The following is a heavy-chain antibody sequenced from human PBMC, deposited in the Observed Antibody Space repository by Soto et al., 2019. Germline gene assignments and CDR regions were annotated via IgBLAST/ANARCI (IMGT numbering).Heavy chain of an antibody. D-gene: IGHD6-13*01. V-gene: IGHV3-23*01. CDR1: GFTFSSYA. CDR2: ISGSGSNK. Sequence: PGGSLRLSCAASGFTFSSYAMSWVRQAPGKGLEWVSAISGSGSNKYYADSVKGRFTISRDNSKNTLYLQMNSLRAEDTAVYYCAKARRGIAAAGTFSWFDPWGQGTLVTVSS. CDR3: AKARRGIAAAGTFSWFDP. J-gene: IGHJ5*02.